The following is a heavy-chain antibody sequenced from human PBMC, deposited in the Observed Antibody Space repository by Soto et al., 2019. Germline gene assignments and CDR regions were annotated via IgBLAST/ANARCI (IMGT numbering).Heavy chain of an antibody. J-gene: IGHJ4*02. Sequence: EVQLVESGGGLVKPVGSLRLSCSDSGFIFSSYTMNWVRQAPGKGLEWVSSISASSTYIYYADSLKGRFTISRDNAYNSLYLQMNSLRAEDTAVYYCARGWLRDPWMYWGQGTLVTVSS. D-gene: IGHD5-12*01. CDR1: GFIFSSYT. CDR3: ARGWLRDPWMY. V-gene: IGHV3-21*01. CDR2: ISASSTYI.